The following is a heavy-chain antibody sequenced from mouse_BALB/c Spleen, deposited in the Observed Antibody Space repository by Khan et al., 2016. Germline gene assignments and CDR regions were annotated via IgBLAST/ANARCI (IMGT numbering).Heavy chain of an antibody. J-gene: IGHJ2*01. V-gene: IGHV1S136*01. CDR2: INPYNDGT. CDR3: ARSPLRDGY. Sequence: VQLKQPGPELVKPGASVKMSCKASGYTLTSYVMHWVKQKPGQGLEWIGYINPYNDGTKYNEKFKGKATLTSDKSSSTAYMELISLTSEDSAVDYCARSPLRDGYWGQGTTLTVCS. CDR1: GYTLTSYV. D-gene: IGHD1-1*01.